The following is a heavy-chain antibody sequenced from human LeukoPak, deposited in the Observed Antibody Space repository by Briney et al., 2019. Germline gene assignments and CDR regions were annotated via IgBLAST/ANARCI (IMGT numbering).Heavy chain of an antibody. CDR1: GITFSDYY. D-gene: IGHD1-14*01. Sequence: PGGSLRLSCAASGITFSDYYMSWIRQAPGKGLEWLSYISKSGDTIYYADSVRGRFTISRDNARNSLYLQMNSLTVADTATYYCVITAGWTTATDHWGQGALVTVSS. V-gene: IGHV3-11*04. CDR2: ISKSGDTI. CDR3: VITAGWTTATDH. J-gene: IGHJ5*02.